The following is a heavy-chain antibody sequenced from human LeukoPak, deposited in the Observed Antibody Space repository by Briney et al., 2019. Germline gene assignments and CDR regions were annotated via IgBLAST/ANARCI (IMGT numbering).Heavy chain of an antibody. Sequence: GGSLRLSCAASGFTFSSYWMHWVRQAPGKGLVWVSRINSDGSSTSYADSVKGRFTISRDNAKNTLYLQMNSLRAEDTAVYYCARSFDWLLKAGMDVWGQGITVTVSS. J-gene: IGHJ6*02. CDR2: INSDGSST. CDR3: ARSFDWLLKAGMDV. V-gene: IGHV3-74*01. D-gene: IGHD3-9*01. CDR1: GFTFSSYW.